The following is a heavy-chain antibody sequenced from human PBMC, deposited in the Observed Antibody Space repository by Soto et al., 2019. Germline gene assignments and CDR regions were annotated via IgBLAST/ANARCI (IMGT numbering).Heavy chain of an antibody. Sequence: EVQLLESGGGLVQPGGSLRLSCVVSGLTFSMVDLSWVRQPPGKGLEWVSASNSDFSTHYVDSVKGRFTMSRDYSKNTLYLQMNSLSAEDTALYYCVTHSWNYLGQGTLVTVS. V-gene: IGHV3-23*01. CDR3: VTHSWNY. J-gene: IGHJ4*02. D-gene: IGHD1-1*01. CDR1: GLTFSMVD. CDR2: SNSDFST.